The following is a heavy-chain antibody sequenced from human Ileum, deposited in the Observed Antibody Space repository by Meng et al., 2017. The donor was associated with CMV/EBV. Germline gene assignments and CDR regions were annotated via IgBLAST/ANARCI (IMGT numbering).Heavy chain of an antibody. J-gene: IGHJ4*02. CDR1: GGSISRANW. V-gene: IGHV4-4*02. CDR2: VYRGGNA. D-gene: IGHD3-22*01. CDR3: TTGSAYSPPGQFHQ. Sequence: VSGGSISRANWWTWVRPTPGKGLEWIGEVYRGGNAMYNPSLQSRLTISVDDSTNQVSLRLRSVTAADTAMYYCTTGSAYSPPGQFHQWGQGTLVTVSS.